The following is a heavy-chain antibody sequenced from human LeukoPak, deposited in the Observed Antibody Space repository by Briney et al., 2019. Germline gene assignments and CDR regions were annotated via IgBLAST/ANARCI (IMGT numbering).Heavy chain of an antibody. CDR1: GYTFTGYY. CDR3: ARDGGGGSCYHVYDY. CDR2: INPNSGGT. J-gene: IGHJ4*02. Sequence: ASVKVSCKASGYTFTGYYMHWVRRAPGQGLEWMGWINPNSGGTNYAQKFQGRVTMTRDTPISTAYMELSRLRSDDTAVYYCARDGGGGSCYHVYDYWGQGTLVTVSS. V-gene: IGHV1-2*02. D-gene: IGHD2-15*01.